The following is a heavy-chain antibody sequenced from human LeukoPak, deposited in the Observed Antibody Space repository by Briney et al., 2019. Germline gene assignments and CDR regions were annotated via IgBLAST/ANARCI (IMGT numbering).Heavy chain of an antibody. V-gene: IGHV4-59*01. J-gene: IGHJ6*03. D-gene: IGHD2-15*01. CDR1: GGSISSYY. CDR2: IYYSGST. CDR3: ARVSGCSGGSCYSPSYYYYYYMDV. Sequence: SETLSLTCTVSGGSISSYYWSWIRQPPGKGLEWIGYIYYSGSTNYNPSLKSRATISVDTSKNQFSLRLSSVTAADTAVYYCARVSGCSGGSCYSPSYYYYYYMDVWGKGTTVTVSS.